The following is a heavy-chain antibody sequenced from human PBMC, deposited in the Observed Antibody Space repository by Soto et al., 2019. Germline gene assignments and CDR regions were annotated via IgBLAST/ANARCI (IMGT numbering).Heavy chain of an antibody. V-gene: IGHV4-34*01. J-gene: IGHJ4*02. CDR1: GGSFSGYY. D-gene: IGHD3-9*01. CDR2: INHSGST. Sequence: SETLSLTCAVYGGSFSGYYWSWIRQPPGKGLEWIGEINHSGSTNYNPSLKSRVTISVDTSKNQFSLKLSSVTAADTAVYYCARGRGVLRYFDWPLPEGYWGQGTLVTVSS. CDR3: ARGRGVLRYFDWPLPEGY.